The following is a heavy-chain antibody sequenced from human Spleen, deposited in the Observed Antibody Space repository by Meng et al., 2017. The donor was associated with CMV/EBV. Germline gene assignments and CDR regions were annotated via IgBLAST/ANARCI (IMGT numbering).Heavy chain of an antibody. CDR2: INSDGSST. Sequence: GESLKISCAASGFTFSSYWMHRVRQAPGKGLVWVSRINSDGSSTSYADSVKGRFTISRDNAKNTLYLQMNSLRAEDTAVYYCARVVVVPTDAFDIWGQGTMVT. V-gene: IGHV3-74*01. J-gene: IGHJ3*02. CDR1: GFTFSSYW. CDR3: ARVVVVPTDAFDI. D-gene: IGHD2-15*01.